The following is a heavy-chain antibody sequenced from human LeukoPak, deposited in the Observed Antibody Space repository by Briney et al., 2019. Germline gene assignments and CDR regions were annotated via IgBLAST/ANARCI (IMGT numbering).Heavy chain of an antibody. D-gene: IGHD6-13*01. CDR1: GYTLTELS. J-gene: IGHJ4*02. Sequence: ASVKVSCKVPGYTLTELSMHWVRQAPGKGLEWMGGFDPEDGETIYAQKFQGRVTMTEDTSTDTAYMELSSLRSDDTAVYYCARDLRARIAAAGRGPLAGYWGQGTLVTVSS. CDR3: ARDLRARIAAAGRGPLAGY. V-gene: IGHV1-24*01. CDR2: FDPEDGET.